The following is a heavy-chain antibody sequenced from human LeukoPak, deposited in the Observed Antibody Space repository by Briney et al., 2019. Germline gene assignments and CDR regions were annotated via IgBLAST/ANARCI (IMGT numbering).Heavy chain of an antibody. J-gene: IGHJ5*02. CDR2: IYYSGST. V-gene: IGHV4-59*02. D-gene: IGHD5-12*01. Sequence: SETLSLTCTVSGGSVNNYDWCWIRHPPGKGLEYIGYIYYSGSTNYNPSLKSRVTISVDTSKNQFSLNLKSVTAADTAVYYCARDRAEGGGYWFDPWGQGTLVTVSS. CDR3: ARDRAEGGGYWFDP. CDR1: GGSVNNYD.